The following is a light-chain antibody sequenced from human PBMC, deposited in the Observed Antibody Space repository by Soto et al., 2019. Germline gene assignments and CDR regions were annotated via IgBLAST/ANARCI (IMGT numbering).Light chain of an antibody. CDR3: QQSYSTPRT. Sequence: DIQMTQSPSSLSASVGYRVTITCRASQSISSYLNWYQQKPGKAPKLLIYAASSLQSGVPSRFSGSGSGTDFTLTISSLQPEDFATYYCQQSYSTPRTFGQGTKVE. V-gene: IGKV1-39*01. CDR1: QSISSY. J-gene: IGKJ1*01. CDR2: AAS.